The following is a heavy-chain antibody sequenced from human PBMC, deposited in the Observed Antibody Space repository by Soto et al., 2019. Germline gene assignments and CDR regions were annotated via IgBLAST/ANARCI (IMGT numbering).Heavy chain of an antibody. D-gene: IGHD3-9*01. CDR2: MNPNSGNT. V-gene: IGHV1-8*01. J-gene: IGHJ5*02. CDR3: ARGSPYDILTGSPPLFDP. CDR1: GYTFTSYD. Sequence: ASVKVSCKASGYTFTSYDINWVRQATGQGLEWMGWMNPNSGNTGYAQKFQGRVTITADKSTSTAYMELSSLRSEDTAVYYCARGSPYDILTGSPPLFDPWGQGTLVTVSS.